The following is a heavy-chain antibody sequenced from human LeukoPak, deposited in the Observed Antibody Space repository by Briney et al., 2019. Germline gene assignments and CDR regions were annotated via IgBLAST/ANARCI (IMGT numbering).Heavy chain of an antibody. CDR3: AREDYDILTPGAFDI. Sequence: KASETLSLTCTVSGGSISSYYWSWIRQPPGKGLEWIGYIYYSGSTNYNPSLKSRVTISVDTSKNQFSLKLSSVTAADTAVYYCAREDYDILTPGAFDIWGQGTMVTVSS. CDR2: IYYSGST. V-gene: IGHV4-59*01. CDR1: GGSISSYY. J-gene: IGHJ3*02. D-gene: IGHD3-9*01.